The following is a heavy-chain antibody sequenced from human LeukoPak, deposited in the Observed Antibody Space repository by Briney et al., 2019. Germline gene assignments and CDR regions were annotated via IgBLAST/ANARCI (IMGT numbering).Heavy chain of an antibody. J-gene: IGHJ3*02. CDR3: ASHESFRDGYNLDLYAFDI. D-gene: IGHD5-24*01. V-gene: IGHV5-51*01. CDR1: GFSFTSYW. CDR2: IYPGDSDT. Sequence: GESLKISCKTSGFSFTSYWIGWVRQMPGKGLEWMGIIYPGDSDTRYSPSFQGQVTISADKSISTAYLQWSSLKASDTAMYYCASHESFRDGYNLDLYAFDIWGQGTMVTVSS.